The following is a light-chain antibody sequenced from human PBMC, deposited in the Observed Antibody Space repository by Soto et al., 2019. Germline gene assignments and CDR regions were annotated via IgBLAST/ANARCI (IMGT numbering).Light chain of an antibody. Sequence: QSVLTQPPSVSGAPGQRVTISCTGSSSNIGAGYDVHWYQQLPGTAPKLLIYGNSNRPSGVPDRFSGSKSGTSASLAITGLQAEDEADYYCQYYDSSLSARVFGTGTKLTVL. CDR1: SSNIGAGYD. J-gene: IGLJ1*01. CDR2: GNS. V-gene: IGLV1-40*01. CDR3: QYYDSSLSARV.